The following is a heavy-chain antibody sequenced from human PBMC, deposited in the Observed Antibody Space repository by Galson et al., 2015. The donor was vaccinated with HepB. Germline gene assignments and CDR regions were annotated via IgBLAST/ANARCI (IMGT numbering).Heavy chain of an antibody. J-gene: IGHJ6*03. CDR1: GFTFSSYS. Sequence: SLRLSCAASGFTFSSYSMNWVRQAPGKGLEWVSSISSSSSYIHYADSVKGRFTISRDNAKNSLYLQMNSLRAEDTAVYYCAKVPYDFWSGYYSDYYYYMDVWGKGTTVTVSS. CDR3: AKVPYDFWSGYYSDYYYYMDV. CDR2: ISSSSSYI. D-gene: IGHD3-3*01. V-gene: IGHV3-21*01.